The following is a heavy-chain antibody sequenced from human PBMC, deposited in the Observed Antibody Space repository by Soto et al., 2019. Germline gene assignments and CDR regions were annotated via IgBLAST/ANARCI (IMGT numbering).Heavy chain of an antibody. CDR1: GFTFSSYA. D-gene: IGHD3-9*01. Sequence: GGSLRLSCAASGFTFSSYAMSWVRQAPGKGLEWVSAISGSGGSTYYADSVKGRFTISRDNSKNTPYLQMNSLRAEDTAVYYCAKDASTYYDILTGYLTYYLDYWGQGTLVTVSS. J-gene: IGHJ4*02. CDR3: AKDASTYYDILTGYLTYYLDY. V-gene: IGHV3-23*01. CDR2: ISGSGGST.